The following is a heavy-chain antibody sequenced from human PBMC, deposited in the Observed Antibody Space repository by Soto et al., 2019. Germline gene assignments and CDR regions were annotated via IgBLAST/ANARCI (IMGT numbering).Heavy chain of an antibody. CDR2: IIPIFGTA. V-gene: IGHV1-69*13. CDR3: ARDRAYCGGDCYWWFVP. J-gene: IGHJ5*02. Sequence: SVKVSCKASGGTFSSYAISWVRQAPGQGHEWMGGIIPIFGTANYAQKFQGRVTITADESTSTAYMELSSLRSEDTAVYYCARDRAYCGGDCYWWFVPWGQGTLVTVSS. CDR1: GGTFSSYA. D-gene: IGHD2-21*02.